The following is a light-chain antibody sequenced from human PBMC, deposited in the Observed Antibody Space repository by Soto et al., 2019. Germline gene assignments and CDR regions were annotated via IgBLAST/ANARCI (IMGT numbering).Light chain of an antibody. CDR3: QQYNNWPHT. CDR2: GVS. Sequence: EIVMTQSPATLSVSPGERATLSCRASQSVSSKLAWFQQKPGQAPSLLIYGVSTRATGVTVRFSGSGSGTEFTLTINSLQSEDCAVYYCQQYNNWPHTFGQGTKVDIK. CDR1: QSVSSK. J-gene: IGKJ2*01. V-gene: IGKV3-15*01.